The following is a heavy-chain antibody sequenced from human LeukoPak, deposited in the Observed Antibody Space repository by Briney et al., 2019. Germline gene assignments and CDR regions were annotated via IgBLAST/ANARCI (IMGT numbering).Heavy chain of an antibody. D-gene: IGHD5-18*01. CDR2: FSNTGGT. J-gene: IGHJ5*02. V-gene: IGHV4-59*01. CDR1: SGSIRNYY. CDR3: ARSGTQLWSINWFDP. Sequence: PSETLSLTCTVSSGSIRNYYWTWIRQPPGKGLEWIGSFSNTGGTSYNPSLKSRVTISVDTSKNQFSLKLSSVTAADTAVYYCARSGTQLWSINWFDPWGQGTLVTVSS.